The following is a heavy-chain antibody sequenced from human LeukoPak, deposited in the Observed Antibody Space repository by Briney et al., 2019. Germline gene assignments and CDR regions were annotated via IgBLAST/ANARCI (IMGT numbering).Heavy chain of an antibody. CDR3: VRTPPNWGFDY. Sequence: GASVKVSCKASGYTFTTHDINWVRQATGQGLEWLGWMSPNSGDTGYAQKFQGRVTMTSDSSISTAYMELSSLRSEDTAIYYCVRTPPNWGFDYWGQGTPVTVSS. CDR2: MSPNSGDT. CDR1: GYTFTTHD. V-gene: IGHV1-8*01. D-gene: IGHD7-27*01. J-gene: IGHJ4*02.